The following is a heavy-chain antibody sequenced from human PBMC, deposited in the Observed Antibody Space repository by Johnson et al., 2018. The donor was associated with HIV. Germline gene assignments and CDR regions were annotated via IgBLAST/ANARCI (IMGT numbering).Heavy chain of an antibody. CDR2: IYSGGST. J-gene: IGHJ3*02. CDR1: GFTFSSYA. CDR3: ARARGAPWDAFDI. D-gene: IGHD3-10*01. Sequence: VQLVESGGGLVQPGGSLRLSCAASGFTFSSYAMHWVRQATGKGLEWVSVIYSGGSTYYADSVKGRLTISRDNSKNTLNLEMNSLRAGDTAVYYCARARGAPWDAFDIWGQGTMVTVSS. V-gene: IGHV3-NL1*01.